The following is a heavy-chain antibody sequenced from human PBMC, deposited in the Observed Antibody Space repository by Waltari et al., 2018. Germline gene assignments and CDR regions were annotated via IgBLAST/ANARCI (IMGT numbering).Heavy chain of an antibody. CDR1: GYTFTSYG. J-gene: IGHJ4*02. CDR3: ARDHTMVQGVV. Sequence: QVQLVQSGAEVKKPGASVKVSCKASGYTFTSYGISWVRQAPGQGLEWMGWISAYNGNTNYAQKLQGRVTITADKSTSTAYMELSSLRSEDTAVYYCARDHTMVQGVVWGQGTLVTVSS. CDR2: ISAYNGNT. V-gene: IGHV1-18*01. D-gene: IGHD3-10*01.